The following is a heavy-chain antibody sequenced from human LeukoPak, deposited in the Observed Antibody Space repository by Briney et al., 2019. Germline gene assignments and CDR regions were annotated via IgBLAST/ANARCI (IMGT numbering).Heavy chain of an antibody. CDR2: IKQDGSEK. D-gene: IGHD3-3*01. V-gene: IGHV3-7*01. J-gene: IGHJ5*02. CDR3: ARSYNDFWSGYYPNWFDP. Sequence: GGSLRLSCAASGFTFSDYYMSWIRQAPGKGLEWVANIKQDGSEKYYVDSVKGRFTISRDNAKNSLYLQMNSLRAEDTAVYYCARSYNDFWSGYYPNWFDPWGQGTLVTVSS. CDR1: GFTFSDYY.